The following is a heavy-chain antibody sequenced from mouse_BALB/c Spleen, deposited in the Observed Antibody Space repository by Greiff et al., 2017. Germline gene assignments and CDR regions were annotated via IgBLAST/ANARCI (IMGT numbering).Heavy chain of an antibody. D-gene: IGHD1-1*01. CDR2: IRNKANGYTT. Sequence: EVQLVESGGGLVQPGGSLRLSCATSGFTFTDYYMSWVRQPPGKALEWLGFIRNKANGYTTEYSASVKGRFTISRDTAQSILYLHMITLGAEDSTTYYGARDPERDYYGGSYCCAMDYWGQGTSVTVSS. CDR3: ARDPERDYYGGSYCCAMDY. V-gene: IGHV7-3*02. CDR1: GFTFTDYY. J-gene: IGHJ4*01.